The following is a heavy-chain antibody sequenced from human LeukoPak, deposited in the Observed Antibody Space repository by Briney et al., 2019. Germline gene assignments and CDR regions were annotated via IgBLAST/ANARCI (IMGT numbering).Heavy chain of an antibody. CDR1: GGSFSGYY. V-gene: IGHV4-34*01. Sequence: SETLSLTCAVYGGSFSGYYWSWIRQPPGKGLEWIGEINHSGSTNYNPSLKSRVTISVDTSKNQFSLKLSSVTAADTAVYYCARRMTTTRRLDYWGQGTLVTVSS. D-gene: IGHD4-17*01. CDR3: ARRMTTTRRLDY. J-gene: IGHJ4*02. CDR2: INHSGST.